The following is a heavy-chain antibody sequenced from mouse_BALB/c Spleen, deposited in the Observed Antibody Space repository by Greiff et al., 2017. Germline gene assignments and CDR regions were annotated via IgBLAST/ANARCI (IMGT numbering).Heavy chain of an antibody. D-gene: IGHD1-1*01. Sequence: VQLQQSGPDLVKPSQSLSLTCTVTGYSITSGYSWHWIRQFPGNKLEWMGYIHYSGSTNYNPSLKSRISITRDTSKNQFFLQLNSVTTEDTATYYCAIPQFITSGAMDYWGQGTSVTVSS. V-gene: IGHV3-1*02. CDR2: IHYSGST. J-gene: IGHJ4*01. CDR3: AIPQFITSGAMDY. CDR1: GYSITSGYS.